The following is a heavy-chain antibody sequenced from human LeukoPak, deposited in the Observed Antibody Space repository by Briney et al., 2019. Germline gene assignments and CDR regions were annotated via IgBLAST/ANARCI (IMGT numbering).Heavy chain of an antibody. J-gene: IGHJ4*02. V-gene: IGHV4-59*01. CDR2: IYYNGST. CDR1: GSSISSYY. D-gene: IGHD5-18*01. CDR3: ARVVYYGYTYGKYYFDY. Sequence: SETLSLTCTVSGSSISSYYWSWIRQPPGQGLEWIGCIYYNGSTNYNPSLKGRVTISIDTSKNQFSPKLSSVTAADTAMYYCARVVYYGYTYGKYYFDYWGQGTLVTVSA.